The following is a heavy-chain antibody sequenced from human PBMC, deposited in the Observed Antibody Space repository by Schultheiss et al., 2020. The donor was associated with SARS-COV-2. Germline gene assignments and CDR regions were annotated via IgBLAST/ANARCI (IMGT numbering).Heavy chain of an antibody. V-gene: IGHV1-8*01. CDR2: MNPNSGNT. CDR3: ARDPDYYDSSGSFDY. CDR1: GYTFTSYD. D-gene: IGHD3-22*01. Sequence: ASVKVSCKASGYTFTSYDINWVRQATGQGLEWMGWMNPNSGNTGYAQKLQGRVTMTTDTSTSTAYMELRSLRSDDTAVYYCARDPDYYDSSGSFDYWGQGTLVTVSS. J-gene: IGHJ4*02.